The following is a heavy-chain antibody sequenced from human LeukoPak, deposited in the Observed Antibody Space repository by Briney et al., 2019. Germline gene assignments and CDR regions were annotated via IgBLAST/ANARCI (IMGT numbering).Heavy chain of an antibody. CDR2: ISGGGDKT. Sequence: GGSLRLSCAASGFTFSSYAMIWVRQAPGTGLEWVSSISGGGDKTDYADSVKGRFTISRDNSKSTLYLQMNSLRAEDTAVYYCARNYYDNLNWGDAFDIWGQGTMVTVSS. CDR3: ARNYYDNLNWGDAFDI. D-gene: IGHD3-22*01. V-gene: IGHV3-23*01. CDR1: GFTFSSYA. J-gene: IGHJ3*02.